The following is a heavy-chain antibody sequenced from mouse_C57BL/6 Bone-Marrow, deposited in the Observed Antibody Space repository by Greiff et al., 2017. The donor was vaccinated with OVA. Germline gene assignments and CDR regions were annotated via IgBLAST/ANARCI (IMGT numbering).Heavy chain of an antibody. Sequence: QVQLKQPGAELVRPGSSVKLSCKASGYTFTSYWMHWVKQRPIQGLEWIGNIDPSDSETHYNQKFKDKATLTVDKSSSTAYMQLSSLTSEDSAVDYCARSGRGGGYYAMDYWGQGTSVTVSS. CDR2: IDPSDSET. CDR3: ARSGRGGGYYAMDY. CDR1: GYTFTSYW. D-gene: IGHD3-1*01. J-gene: IGHJ4*01. V-gene: IGHV1-52*01.